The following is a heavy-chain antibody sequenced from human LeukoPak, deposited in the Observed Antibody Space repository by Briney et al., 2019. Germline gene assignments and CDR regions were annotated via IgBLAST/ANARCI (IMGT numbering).Heavy chain of an antibody. CDR3: AKDHLPRGLNWFDP. CDR2: IRYDGSNK. D-gene: IGHD2-2*01. J-gene: IGHJ5*02. V-gene: IGHV3-30*02. Sequence: QPGGSLRLSCAASGFTFSSYGMHWVRQAPGKGLEWVAFIRYDGSNKYYADSVKGRFTISRDNSKNTLYLQMNSLRAEDTAVYYCAKDHLPRGLNWFDPWGQGTLVTVSS. CDR1: GFTFSSYG.